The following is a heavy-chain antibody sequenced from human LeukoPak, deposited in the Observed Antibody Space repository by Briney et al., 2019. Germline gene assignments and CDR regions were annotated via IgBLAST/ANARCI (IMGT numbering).Heavy chain of an antibody. Sequence: PGGSLRLSCAVSGFTFINYAMSWVRQAPGKGLEWVSAISGSGGNTYYADSVKGRFTISRDNSQNTLYLQMNSLRVEDTAIYYCAKASSETNFDYWGQGTLVTVSS. J-gene: IGHJ4*02. V-gene: IGHV3-23*01. CDR2: ISGSGGNT. CDR3: AKASSETNFDY. CDR1: GFTFINYA. D-gene: IGHD2-2*01.